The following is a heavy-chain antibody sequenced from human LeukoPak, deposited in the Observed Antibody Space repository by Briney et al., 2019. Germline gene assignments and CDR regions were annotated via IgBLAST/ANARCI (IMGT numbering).Heavy chain of an antibody. V-gene: IGHV4-4*02. Sequence: PSGTLSLTCAVSGGSISSSNWWSWVRQPPGKGLEWIGEIYHSGSTNYNPSLKSRVTISVDKSKNQFSLKLSSVTAADTAVYYCARDFLQGTRGNTGGSFDYWGQGILVTVSS. CDR1: GGSISSSNW. CDR3: ARDFLQGTRGNTGGSFDY. D-gene: IGHD3-16*01. J-gene: IGHJ4*02. CDR2: IYHSGST.